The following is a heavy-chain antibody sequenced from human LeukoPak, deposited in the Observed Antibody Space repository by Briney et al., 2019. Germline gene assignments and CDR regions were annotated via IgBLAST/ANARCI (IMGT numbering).Heavy chain of an antibody. Sequence: PSETLSLTCAVYGGSFSGYFWSWIRQPPGKGLEWIGEINHSGSTNYNPSLKSRVTVSVDTSKNQFSLNLSSVTAADTAVYYCARAPWPRQLVHYYLDVWAKGATVTVSS. D-gene: IGHD6-6*01. CDR2: INHSGST. CDR3: ARAPWPRQLVHYYLDV. CDR1: GGSFSGYF. V-gene: IGHV4-34*01. J-gene: IGHJ6*03.